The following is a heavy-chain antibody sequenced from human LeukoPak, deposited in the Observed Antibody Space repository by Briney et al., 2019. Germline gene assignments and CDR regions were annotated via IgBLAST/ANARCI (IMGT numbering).Heavy chain of an antibody. CDR3: ARDLKMGYSSGRYSWGTGSSNDY. V-gene: IGHV4-39*07. CDR1: GGSISTSSYY. Sequence: SETLSLTCTVSGGSISTSSYYWGWVRQPPGKGLEWIGEIYHSGSTNYNPSLKSRVTISVDKSKNQFSLKLSSVTAADTAVYYCARDLKMGYSSGRYSWGTGSSNDYWGQGTLVTVSS. CDR2: IYHSGST. D-gene: IGHD6-19*01. J-gene: IGHJ4*02.